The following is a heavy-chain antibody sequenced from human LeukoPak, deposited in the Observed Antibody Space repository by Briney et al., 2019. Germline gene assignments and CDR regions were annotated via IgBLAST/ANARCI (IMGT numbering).Heavy chain of an antibody. CDR3: AKGVSCGGDCNFQH. V-gene: IGHV4-30-4*01. CDR2: IYYSGST. Sequence: PSQTLSLTCTVSGGSISSGDYYWSWIRQPPGKGLEWTGYIYYSGSTYYNPSLKSRLTISVDTSKNQFSLKLSSVTAADTAVYHCAKGVSCGGDCNFQHWGQGTLVTVSS. CDR1: GGSISSGDYY. J-gene: IGHJ1*01. D-gene: IGHD2-21*02.